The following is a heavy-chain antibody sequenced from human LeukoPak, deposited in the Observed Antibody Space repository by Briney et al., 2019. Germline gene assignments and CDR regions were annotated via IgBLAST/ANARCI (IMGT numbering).Heavy chain of an antibody. CDR3: ATDSRFRYCSDGSCFDHENWFDP. Sequence: ASVKVSCKVSGYTLTELSMHWVRQAPGKGLEWRGGFEPEDGETIYAQKFQGRVTMTEDTSTDTAYMELSSLRSEDTAVYYCATDSRFRYCSDGSCFDHENWFDPWGQGTLVTVSS. D-gene: IGHD2-15*01. CDR1: GYTLTELS. J-gene: IGHJ5*02. CDR2: FEPEDGET. V-gene: IGHV1-24*01.